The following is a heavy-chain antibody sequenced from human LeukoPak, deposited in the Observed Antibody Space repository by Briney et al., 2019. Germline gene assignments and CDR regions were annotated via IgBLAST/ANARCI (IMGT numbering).Heavy chain of an antibody. D-gene: IGHD5-18*01. CDR1: GFTFSSYS. CDR3: AKRIQSAMATGY. J-gene: IGHJ4*02. CDR2: ISSSSIYR. Sequence: PGGSLRLSCAASGFTFSSYSVNWVRQAPGKGLEWVSSISSSSIYRYYADSVKGRFTISRDNSKNTLYLQMNSLRAEDTAVYYCAKRIQSAMATGYWGQGTLVTVSS. V-gene: IGHV3-21*04.